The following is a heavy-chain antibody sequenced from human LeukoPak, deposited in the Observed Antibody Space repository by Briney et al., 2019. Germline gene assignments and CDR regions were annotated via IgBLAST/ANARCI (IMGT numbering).Heavy chain of an antibody. CDR1: GFTFDDYG. Sequence: PGGSLRLSCAASGFTFDDYGMSWVRQAPGKGLEWVSGINWNGGSTGYVDSVKGRFTISRDNAKNSLYLQMNSLRAEDTALYYCARAGGDYDDTTGNYYYYYYMDVWGKGTTVTVSS. V-gene: IGHV3-20*04. J-gene: IGHJ6*03. CDR2: INWNGGST. CDR3: ARAGGDYDDTTGNYYYYYYMDV. D-gene: IGHD4-17*01.